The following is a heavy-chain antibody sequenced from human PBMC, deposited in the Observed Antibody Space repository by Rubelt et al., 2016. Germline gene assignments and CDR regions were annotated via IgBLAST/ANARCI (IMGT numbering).Heavy chain of an antibody. D-gene: IGHD5-24*01. Sequence: QVQLQESGPGLVKPSETLSLTCTVSGGSISSYYWSWIRQPPGKGLEWIGYIYYSGSTNYNPSLKSRVTIAGDTSKNQFSLKLSVVTAADTAVYYCARELGDGYNWGYWGQGTVVTVSS. V-gene: IGHV4-59*01. CDR1: GGSISSYY. CDR3: ARELGDGYNWGY. CDR2: IYYSGST. J-gene: IGHJ4*02.